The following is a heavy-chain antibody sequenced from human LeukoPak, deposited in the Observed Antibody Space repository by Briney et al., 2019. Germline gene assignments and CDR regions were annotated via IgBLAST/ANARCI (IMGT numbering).Heavy chain of an antibody. D-gene: IGHD5-12*01. Sequence: GGSLRLSCAASGFTFRNYYMSWIRQAPGKGLEWVSYISSSGSGIYYADSVKGRFTISRGNAKNSLSLQMNSLRAEDTAVYYCARDNGYGGYDFAYWGQGTLVTVSS. V-gene: IGHV3-11*01. CDR3: ARDNGYGGYDFAY. CDR1: GFTFRNYY. CDR2: ISSSGSGI. J-gene: IGHJ4*02.